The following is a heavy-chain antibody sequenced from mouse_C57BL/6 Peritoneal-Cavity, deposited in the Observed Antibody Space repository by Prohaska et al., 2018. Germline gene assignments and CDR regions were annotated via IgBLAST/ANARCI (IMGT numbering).Heavy chain of an antibody. V-gene: IGHV5-4*03. D-gene: IGHD2-4*01. J-gene: IGHJ1*03. CDR1: GFPFSSYA. CDR2: IGDGGIYT. CDR3: ARGGDYDGYFDV. Sequence: EVKLVESGGGLVKPGGSLKLSCAASGFPFSSYALSWVRKPPEKRLECGATIGDGGIYTSYPDNVKGRFTIARDNAKNNLSLQMSQLKSEDTAMYYCARGGDYDGYFDVWGTGTTVTVSS.